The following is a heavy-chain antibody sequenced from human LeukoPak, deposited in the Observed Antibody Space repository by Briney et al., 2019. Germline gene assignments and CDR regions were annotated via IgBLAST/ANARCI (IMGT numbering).Heavy chain of an antibody. CDR3: ARKALNLGALGY. D-gene: IGHD3-16*01. J-gene: IGHJ4*02. CDR1: GYTFTSYD. V-gene: IGHV1-8*01. CDR2: MNPNSGNT. Sequence: ASVKVSCKASGYTFTSYDINWVRQATGQGLEWMGWMNPNSGNTGYAQKFQGRVTMTRNTSISTAYMELSSLRSEDTAVYYCARKALNLGALGYWGQGTLVTVSS.